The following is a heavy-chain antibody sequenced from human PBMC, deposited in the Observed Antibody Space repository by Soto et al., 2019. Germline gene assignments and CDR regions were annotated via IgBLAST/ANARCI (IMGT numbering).Heavy chain of an antibody. CDR1: GGSISSSSYY. V-gene: IGHV4-39*07. CDR2: IYYSGST. CDR3: ARVNYDFWSGTSMDV. Sequence: SETLSLTCTVSGGSISSSSYYWGWIRQPPGKGLEWIGNIYYSGSTNYNPSLKSRVTISVDTSKNQFSLKLSSVTAADTAVYYCARVNYDFWSGTSMDVWGKGTTVTVSS. D-gene: IGHD3-3*01. J-gene: IGHJ6*03.